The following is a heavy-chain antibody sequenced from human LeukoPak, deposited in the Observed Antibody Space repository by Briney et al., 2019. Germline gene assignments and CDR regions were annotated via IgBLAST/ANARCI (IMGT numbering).Heavy chain of an antibody. CDR3: ARMMGIFGNQRDAFDI. D-gene: IGHD3-3*02. V-gene: IGHV3-30-3*01. CDR2: ISYDGSNK. J-gene: IGHJ3*02. Sequence: GRSLRLSRAASGFTFSSYAMHWVRQAPGKGLEWVAVISYDGSNKYYADSVKGRFTISRDNSKNTLYLQMNSLRAEDTAVYYCARMMGIFGNQRDAFDIWGQGTMVTVSS. CDR1: GFTFSSYA.